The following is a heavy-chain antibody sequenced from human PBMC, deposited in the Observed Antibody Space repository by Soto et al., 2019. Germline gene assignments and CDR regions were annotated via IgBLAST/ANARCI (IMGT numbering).Heavy chain of an antibody. Sequence: GGALRLSCAASGFTFSSYWMSWVRQAPGKGLEWVANIKQDGSEKYYVDSVKGRFTISRDNAKNSLYLQMNSLRAEDTAVYYCPRCGSSSVDVWFDPWGQGTLITVS. D-gene: IGHD6-6*01. CDR2: IKQDGSEK. CDR3: PRCGSSSVDVWFDP. V-gene: IGHV3-7*01. CDR1: GFTFSSYW. J-gene: IGHJ5*02.